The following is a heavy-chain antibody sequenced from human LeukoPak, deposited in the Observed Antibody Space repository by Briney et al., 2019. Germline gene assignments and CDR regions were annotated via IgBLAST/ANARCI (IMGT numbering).Heavy chain of an antibody. V-gene: IGHV4-59*12. CDR2: IYYKGNT. CDR1: GGSISSYY. Sequence: SETLSLTCSVSGGSISSYYWSWIRQPPGKGLEWIGYIYYKGNTNYNPSLKSRVTISVDTSKNQFSLNLTSVTAADTAVYYCARDLTEGFGDDAFDIWGQGTMVTVSS. D-gene: IGHD3-10*01. J-gene: IGHJ3*02. CDR3: ARDLTEGFGDDAFDI.